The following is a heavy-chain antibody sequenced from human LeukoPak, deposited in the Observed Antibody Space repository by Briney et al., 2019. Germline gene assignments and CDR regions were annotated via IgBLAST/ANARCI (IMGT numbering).Heavy chain of an antibody. V-gene: IGHV1-2*02. CDR3: ASTTMGFCSGGSCYSTFFDY. CDR1: GYSLTAYY. D-gene: IGHD2-15*01. Sequence: GASVKVSCKASGYSLTAYYMHWVRQAPGQGLEWMGWINPNRGGTNYAQKFQGRVTLTRDTSISTAYMELSRLRYDDTAIYYCASTTMGFCSGGSCYSTFFDYWGQGTLLTVSS. J-gene: IGHJ4*02. CDR2: INPNRGGT.